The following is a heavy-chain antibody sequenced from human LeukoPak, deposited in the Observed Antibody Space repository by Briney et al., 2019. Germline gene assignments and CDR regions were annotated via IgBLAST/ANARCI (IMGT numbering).Heavy chain of an antibody. J-gene: IGHJ5*02. CDR3: AIQGGCSSTSCYNGGFWFDP. CDR1: GGSISSGSYY. Sequence: SETLSLTCTVSGGSISSGSYYWSWIRQPAGKGLEWIGRIYTSGSTNYNPSLKSRVTISVDTSKNQFSLKLSSVTAADTAVYYCAIQGGCSSTSCYNGGFWFDPWGRGTLVTVSS. V-gene: IGHV4-61*02. D-gene: IGHD2-2*02. CDR2: IYTSGST.